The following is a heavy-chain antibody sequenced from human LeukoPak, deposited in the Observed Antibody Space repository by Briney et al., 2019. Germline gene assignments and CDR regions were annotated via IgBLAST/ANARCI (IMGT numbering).Heavy chain of an antibody. J-gene: IGHJ4*02. D-gene: IGHD3-10*01. Sequence: GGSLRLSCAASGFSISNDWMSWVRQAPGKGLEWIGRVKSKASGETTDYAAPVKGRFTISRDDAKNALYLQMNSLKTEDTAVYYCTLIKGWGSGSYYLDYWGQGTLVTVSS. CDR1: GFSISNDW. V-gene: IGHV3-15*01. CDR3: TLIKGWGSGSYYLDY. CDR2: VKSKASGETT.